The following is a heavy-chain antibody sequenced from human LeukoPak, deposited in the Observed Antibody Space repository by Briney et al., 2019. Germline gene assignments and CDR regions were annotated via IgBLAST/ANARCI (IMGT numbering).Heavy chain of an antibody. Sequence: PSASVKVSCKASGYTSTGYYMHWVRQAPGQGLEWMGWINPNSGNTGYAQKFQGRVTMTRNTSISTAYMELSSLRSEDTAVYYCAMSRRRCGGDCFDYWGQGTLVTVSS. CDR1: GYTSTGYY. J-gene: IGHJ4*02. D-gene: IGHD2-21*02. CDR2: INPNSGNT. CDR3: AMSRRRCGGDCFDY. V-gene: IGHV1-8*02.